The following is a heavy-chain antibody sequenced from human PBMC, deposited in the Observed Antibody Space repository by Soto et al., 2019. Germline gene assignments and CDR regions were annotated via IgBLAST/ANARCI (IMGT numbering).Heavy chain of an antibody. J-gene: IGHJ4*02. CDR3: ARGPSYSDSYFDY. V-gene: IGHV3-30*03. D-gene: IGHD4-17*01. CDR2: ISYDGNNK. Sequence: QVQLVESGGGVVQPGGHLRLSCAASEFTFSNYAMHWVRQPPGKGLQWLAVISYDGNNKYYADSVEGRFTISRDNSKNTVYLQMNSLRLEDTAVYYCARGPSYSDSYFDYWGQGTLVTVSS. CDR1: EFTFSNYA.